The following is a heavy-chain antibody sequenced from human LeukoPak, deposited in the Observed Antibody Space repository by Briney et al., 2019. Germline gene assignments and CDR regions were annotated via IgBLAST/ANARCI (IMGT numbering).Heavy chain of an antibody. CDR1: GFTFSNAW. Sequence: GGSLRLSCAASGFTFSNAWMSWVRQAPGKGLEWVGRIKSKTDGGTTDYAAPVKGRFTISRDDSKNTLYLQMNSLKTEDTAVYYCTTDRKKQWLETQYFQHWGQGTLVTVYS. V-gene: IGHV3-15*01. D-gene: IGHD6-19*01. CDR3: TTDRKKQWLETQYFQH. J-gene: IGHJ1*01. CDR2: IKSKTDGGTT.